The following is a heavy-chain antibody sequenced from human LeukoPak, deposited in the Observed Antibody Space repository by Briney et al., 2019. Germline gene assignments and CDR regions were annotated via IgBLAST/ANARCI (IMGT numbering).Heavy chain of an antibody. J-gene: IGHJ4*02. CDR1: GYTFTDYY. CDR3: ARASKGPRDSSSWYYFDY. CDR2: IIPIFGTA. D-gene: IGHD6-13*01. V-gene: IGHV1-69*13. Sequence: SVKVSCKASGYTFTDYYLLWVRQAPGQGLEWMGGIIPIFGTANYAQKFQGRVTITADESTSTAYMELSSLRSEDTAVYYCARASKGPRDSSSWYYFDYWGQGTLVTVSS.